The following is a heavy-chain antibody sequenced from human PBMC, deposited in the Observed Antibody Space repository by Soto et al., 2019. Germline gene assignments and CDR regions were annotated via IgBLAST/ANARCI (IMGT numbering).Heavy chain of an antibody. J-gene: IGHJ4*02. CDR1: GDSLSSGGHS. CDR2: IYPSGST. Sequence: HLQLQESGSGLVKPSQTVSLTCTVSGDSLSSGGHSWTWIRRPPGRGLEWIGYIYPSGSTYYNPSLKTRVTISRHRSKNQFSLNLTSVTAADTAVYYCARVKRHYYDSIGYSDYWGQGTLVTVSS. D-gene: IGHD3-22*01. V-gene: IGHV4-30-2*01. CDR3: ARVKRHYYDSIGYSDY.